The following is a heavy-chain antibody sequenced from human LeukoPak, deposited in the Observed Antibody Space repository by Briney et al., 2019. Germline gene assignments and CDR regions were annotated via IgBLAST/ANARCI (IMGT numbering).Heavy chain of an antibody. J-gene: IGHJ5*02. D-gene: IGHD2-15*01. V-gene: IGHV4-59*12. CDR3: ARSPIPLGYCSGGSCYGWFDP. Sequence: SEALSLTCTVSGGSISSYYWSWIRQPPGKGLEWIGYIYYSGSTNYNPSLTSRVTMSVDTSKNHFSLKLSSVTASDTAVYYCARSPIPLGYCSGGSCYGWFDPWGQGTLVTVSS. CDR2: IYYSGST. CDR1: GGSISSYY.